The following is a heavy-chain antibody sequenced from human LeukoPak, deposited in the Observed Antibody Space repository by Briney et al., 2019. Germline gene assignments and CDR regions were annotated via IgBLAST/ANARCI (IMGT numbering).Heavy chain of an antibody. CDR2: IGSRSSTI. Sequence: GGSLRLSCAASGFTFSSYNMNWVRQAPGKGLEWVSSIGSRSSTIYYADSVKGRFTISRDNAKNSLYLQMNSLRDEDTAVYYCARNFDSWGQGTLVTVSS. J-gene: IGHJ4*02. CDR1: GFTFSSYN. CDR3: ARNFDS. V-gene: IGHV3-48*02.